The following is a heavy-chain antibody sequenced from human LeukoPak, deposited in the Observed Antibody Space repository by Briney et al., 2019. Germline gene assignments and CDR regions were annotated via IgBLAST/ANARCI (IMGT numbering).Heavy chain of an antibody. J-gene: IGHJ4*02. V-gene: IGHV1-24*01. CDR1: GYTLTELS. CDR2: LDPDNGET. Sequence: GASVKVSCKVSGYTLTELSMHWVRQAPGKGLEWMGGLDPDNGETIYAQKFQGRVTMTTDTSTSTAYMELRSLISDDTAVYYCARDAIRDGYNSLYVVSWGQGALVTVSS. CDR3: ARDAIRDGYNSLYVVS. D-gene: IGHD5-24*01.